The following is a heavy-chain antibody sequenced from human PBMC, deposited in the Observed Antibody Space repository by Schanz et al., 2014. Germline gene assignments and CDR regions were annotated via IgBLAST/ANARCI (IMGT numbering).Heavy chain of an antibody. D-gene: IGHD3-22*01. Sequence: EVQLVESGGGLVKPGESLRLSCAASGFSFSSYTMSWVRQAPGKGLQWVSSLSGDGGTTHYADSVKGRFTISRDNLKNTVYLQMNSLRAGDTAVYYCAKDGRLPYYGTGSDFDYWGQGTLVAVSS. J-gene: IGHJ4*02. CDR3: AKDGRLPYYGTGSDFDY. CDR2: LSGDGGTT. CDR1: GFSFSSYT. V-gene: IGHV3-23*04.